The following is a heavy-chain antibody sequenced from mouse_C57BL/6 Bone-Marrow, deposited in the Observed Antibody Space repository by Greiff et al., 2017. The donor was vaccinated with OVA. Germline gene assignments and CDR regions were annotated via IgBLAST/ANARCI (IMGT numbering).Heavy chain of an antibody. D-gene: IGHD2-3*01. V-gene: IGHV1-50*01. J-gene: IGHJ2*01. CDR3: ASRGDGYFLDY. CDR2: IDPSDSYT. Sequence: QVQLQQPGAELVKPGASVKLSCKASGYTFTSYWMQWVKQRPGQGLEWIGEIDPSDSYTNYNQKFKGKFTLTVDKSSSTAYMQLSSLTSEGSAVYYCASRGDGYFLDYWGQGTTLTVSS. CDR1: GYTFTSYW.